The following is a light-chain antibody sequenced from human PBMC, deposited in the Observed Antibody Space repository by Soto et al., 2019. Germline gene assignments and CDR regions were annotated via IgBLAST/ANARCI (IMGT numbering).Light chain of an antibody. CDR1: STDFVGYNR. J-gene: IGLJ1*01. CDR2: EVS. Sequence: QSVLTQPPSVSGSPGQSVTISCTGTSTDFVGYNRVSWYQQPPGTAPKLMIYEVSKRPSGVPDCFSGSKSGNTASLTISGLQAADEADYYCSLYTSENAYVFGTGTKVTVL. V-gene: IGLV2-18*01. CDR3: SLYTSENAYV.